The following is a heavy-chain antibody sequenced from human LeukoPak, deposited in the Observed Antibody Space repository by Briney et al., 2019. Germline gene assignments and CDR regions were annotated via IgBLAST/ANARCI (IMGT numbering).Heavy chain of an antibody. Sequence: GASVKVSCKASGYTFTGYYMHWVRQAPGQGLEWMGWINPNSGGTNYAQKFQGRVTMTRDTSISTAYMELSRLRSDDTAVYYCAREGLGYCSGGSCSDAYYYGMDVWGQGTTVTVSS. V-gene: IGHV1-2*02. CDR3: AREGLGYCSGGSCSDAYYYGMDV. J-gene: IGHJ6*02. CDR2: INPNSGGT. D-gene: IGHD2-15*01. CDR1: GYTFTGYY.